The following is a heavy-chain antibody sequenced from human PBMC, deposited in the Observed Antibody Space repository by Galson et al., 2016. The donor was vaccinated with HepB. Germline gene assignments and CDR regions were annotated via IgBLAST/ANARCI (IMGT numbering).Heavy chain of an antibody. D-gene: IGHD1-26*01. CDR1: GFTFSTYA. Sequence: SLRLSCAASGFTFSTYAMSWVRQAPGKGLEWVAGISGSGGSTSDADSVKGRFTISRDNAKNTLSLQMNSLRAEDTAVYYCAKDGGLVPRAQSNRRSNNCYYMDVWGKGTTVTVSS. J-gene: IGHJ6*03. V-gene: IGHV3-23*01. CDR2: ISGSGGST. CDR3: AKDGGLVPRAQSNRRSNNCYYMDV.